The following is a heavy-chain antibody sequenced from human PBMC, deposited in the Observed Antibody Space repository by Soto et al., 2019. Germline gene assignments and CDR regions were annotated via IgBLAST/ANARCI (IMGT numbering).Heavy chain of an antibody. Sequence: QAQLQESGPGPVKPSETLSLICTVSDGSVSSGNYYWTWIRQPPGKGLEWIGYIHSSGSRLYNPSLKCRVTISVDRSMNQFSLKVRSVTAADTAVYYCARDSLALFDSWGQGTLVTVSS. CDR3: ARDSLALFDS. CDR2: IHSSGSR. J-gene: IGHJ4*02. CDR1: DGSVSSGNYY. V-gene: IGHV4-61*01. D-gene: IGHD5-12*01.